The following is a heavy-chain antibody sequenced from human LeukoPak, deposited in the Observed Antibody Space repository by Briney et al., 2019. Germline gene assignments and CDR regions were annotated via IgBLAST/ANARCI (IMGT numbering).Heavy chain of an antibody. Sequence: EASVKVSCKASGGTFSSYAISWVRQAPGQGLEWMGGIIPIFGTANYAQKFQGRVTITADESTSTAYMELSSLRSEDTAVYYCARGPHAYYYDSSGYYVDWGQGTLVTVSS. V-gene: IGHV1-69*01. CDR1: GGTFSSYA. CDR2: IIPIFGTA. J-gene: IGHJ4*02. CDR3: ARGPHAYYYDSSGYYVD. D-gene: IGHD3-22*01.